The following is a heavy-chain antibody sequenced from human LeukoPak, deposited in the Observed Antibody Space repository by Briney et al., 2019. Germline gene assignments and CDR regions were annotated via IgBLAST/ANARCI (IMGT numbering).Heavy chain of an antibody. J-gene: IGHJ4*02. D-gene: IGHD6-19*01. CDR3: ARWGGGIAVAGDPPYFDY. CDR1: GYTFTGYY. CDR2: INPNSGGT. V-gene: IGHV1-2*04. Sequence: ASVKVSCKASGYTFTGYYMHWVRQAPGQGLEWMGWINPNSGGTNYAQKFQGWVTMTRDTSISTAYMELSRLRSDDTAVYYCARWGGGIAVAGDPPYFDYWGQGTLVTVSS.